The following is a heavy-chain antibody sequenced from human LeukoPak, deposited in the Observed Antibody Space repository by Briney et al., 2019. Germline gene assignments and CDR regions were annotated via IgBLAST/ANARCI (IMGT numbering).Heavy chain of an antibody. CDR1: GYTFTSYA. CDR3: AREGYSSSWYNHYYYYGMDV. J-gene: IGHJ6*02. D-gene: IGHD6-13*01. V-gene: IGHV7-4-1*02. CDR2: INTNTGNP. Sequence: GSVKVSCKASGYTFTSYAMNWVRQAPGQGLEWMGWINTNTGNPTYAQGFTGRFVFSLDTSVSTAYLQISSLKAEDTAVYYCAREGYSSSWYNHYYYYGMDVWGQGTTVTVSS.